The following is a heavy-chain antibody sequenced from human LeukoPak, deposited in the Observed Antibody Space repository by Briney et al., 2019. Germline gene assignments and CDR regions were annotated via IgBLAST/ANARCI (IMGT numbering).Heavy chain of an antibody. Sequence: GGSLRLSCAASGFTFSSYWMSWVRQAPGEGLEWVANIKQDGSEKYYVDSVKGRFTISRDNAKNSLYLQMNSLRAEDTAVYYCARDDCSSISCYHNWFDPWGQGTLVTVSS. V-gene: IGHV3-7*01. CDR1: GFTFSSYW. J-gene: IGHJ5*02. CDR2: IKQDGSEK. D-gene: IGHD2-2*01. CDR3: ARDDCSSISCYHNWFDP.